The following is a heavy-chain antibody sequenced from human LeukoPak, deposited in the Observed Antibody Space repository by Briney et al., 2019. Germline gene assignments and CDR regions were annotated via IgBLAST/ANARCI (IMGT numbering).Heavy chain of an antibody. D-gene: IGHD3-3*01. Sequence: SETLSLTCTVSGGSISSYYWSWIRQPAGKGLEWIGRIYSSGSTNYNPSPKSRVTMSVDTSKNQFSLKLISVTAADTAVYYCARVAIFGVVEYYFDDWGQGTLVIVSS. CDR1: GGSISSYY. J-gene: IGHJ4*02. V-gene: IGHV4-4*07. CDR2: IYSSGST. CDR3: ARVAIFGVVEYYFDD.